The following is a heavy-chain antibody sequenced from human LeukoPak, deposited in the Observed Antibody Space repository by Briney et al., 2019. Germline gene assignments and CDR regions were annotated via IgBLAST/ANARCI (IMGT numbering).Heavy chain of an antibody. J-gene: IGHJ4*02. CDR3: ARDPDISGRDY. D-gene: IGHD6-19*01. V-gene: IGHV3-11*04. CDR1: GFTFSDYY. Sequence: GGSPRLSCAASGFTFSDYYMNWIRQAPGKGLEWLSYIGGSGSSIYYADSVKGRFTISRDNAKNSLFLQMNSLRAEDTGVYYCARDPDISGRDYWGQGTLVTVSS. CDR2: IGGSGSSI.